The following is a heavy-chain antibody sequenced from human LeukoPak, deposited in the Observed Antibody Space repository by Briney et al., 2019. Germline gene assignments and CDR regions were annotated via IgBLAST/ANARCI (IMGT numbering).Heavy chain of an antibody. CDR2: IYCGGDNI. Sequence: PGGSLRLSCAASGFTFSSYGFHWVRQAPGKGLEWVAVIYCGGDNIYYADSVKGRFTVSRENAKNTLYLQMNSLRAEDTAVYYCASLWELHYWGQGTLVNVSS. J-gene: IGHJ4*02. CDR3: ASLWELHY. CDR1: GFTFSSYG. D-gene: IGHD1-26*01. V-gene: IGHV3-33*03.